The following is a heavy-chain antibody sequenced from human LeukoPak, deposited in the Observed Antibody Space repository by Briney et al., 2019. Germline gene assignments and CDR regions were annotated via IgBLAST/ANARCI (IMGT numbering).Heavy chain of an antibody. D-gene: IGHD3-10*01. CDR3: AREQYGITMVRGVIADFQH. CDR1: GYTFIGYY. V-gene: IGHV1-2*02. CDR2: INPNSGGT. J-gene: IGHJ1*01. Sequence: ASVKVSCKSSGYTFIGYYMHWVRQAPGQGLEWMGWINPNSGGTNYAQKFQGRVTMTRDTSISTAYMELSRLRSDDTAVYYCAREQYGITMVRGVIADFQHWGQGTLVTVSS.